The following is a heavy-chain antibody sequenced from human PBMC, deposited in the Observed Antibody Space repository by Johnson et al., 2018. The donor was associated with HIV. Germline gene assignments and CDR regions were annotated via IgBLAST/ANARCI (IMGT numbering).Heavy chain of an antibody. D-gene: IGHD2-15*01. CDR2: INSDGSST. J-gene: IGHJ3*02. Sequence: VQLVESGGGLVQPGGSLRLSCAASGFTFSSYWMHWVRQAPGKGLVWVSRINSDGSSTSYADSVKGRFTISRDNSKNTLKRQMSSLRAEDTAVYYCAREIAVAEAATLTSGILDIWGQGTMVTVSS. CDR3: AREIAVAEAATLTSGILDI. V-gene: IGHV3-74*01. CDR1: GFTFSSYW.